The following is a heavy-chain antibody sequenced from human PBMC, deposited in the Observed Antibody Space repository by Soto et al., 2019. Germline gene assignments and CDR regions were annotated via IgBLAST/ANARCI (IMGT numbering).Heavy chain of an antibody. CDR3: GRTVVTASSSWFDP. CDR2: IFSSEST. D-gene: IGHD2-21*02. J-gene: IGHJ5*02. CDR1: GRSISSYY. Sequence: PESLSLTCTLSGRSISSYYWSWIRQPPGKGLEWIGYIFSSESTNYNPSLKSRVTISVDTSKNQFSLKLSSVTAADTAVYYCGRTVVTASSSWFDPWGQGTLVTVSS. V-gene: IGHV4-59*01.